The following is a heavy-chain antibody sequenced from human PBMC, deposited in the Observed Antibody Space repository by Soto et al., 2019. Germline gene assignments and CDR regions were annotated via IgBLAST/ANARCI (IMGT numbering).Heavy chain of an antibody. Sequence: SVKVSCKASGGTFSSYAISWVRQAPGQGLEWMGGIIPIFGTANYAQKFQGRVTITADESTSTAYMELSSLRSEDTAVYYCASRVAVAGTFDPWGQGTLVTVSS. J-gene: IGHJ5*02. V-gene: IGHV1-69*13. CDR1: GGTFSSYA. CDR3: ASRVAVAGTFDP. D-gene: IGHD6-19*01. CDR2: IIPIFGTA.